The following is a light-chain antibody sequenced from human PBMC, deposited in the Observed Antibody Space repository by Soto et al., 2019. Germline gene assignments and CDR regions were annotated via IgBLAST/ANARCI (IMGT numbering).Light chain of an antibody. CDR2: AAS. V-gene: IGKV1-39*01. CDR3: QQSYSTLWT. Sequence: DIQMTQSPSSLSASVGDRVTITCRASQSITNYLNWYQQKPGKAPKLLIYAASSLQSGVPSRFSGSESGTDFTLSISSLQPEDFATYYCQQSYSTLWTFGQGTKVEIK. CDR1: QSITNY. J-gene: IGKJ1*01.